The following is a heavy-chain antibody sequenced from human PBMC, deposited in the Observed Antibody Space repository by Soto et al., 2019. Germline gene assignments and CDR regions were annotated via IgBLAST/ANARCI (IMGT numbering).Heavy chain of an antibody. CDR3: AKGLRGTPDQYYYYYYMDV. CDR1: GFTFGDYT. CDR2: IRSKPYGGTT. Sequence: GGSLRLSCTGSGFTFGDYTMSWFRQAPGKGLEWVGFIRSKPYGGTTEYAASVEGRFTISRDDSKSIAYLQMNSLRAEDTAVYYCAKGLRGTPDQYYYYYYMDVWGKGTTVTVSS. D-gene: IGHD1-1*01. V-gene: IGHV3-49*03. J-gene: IGHJ6*03.